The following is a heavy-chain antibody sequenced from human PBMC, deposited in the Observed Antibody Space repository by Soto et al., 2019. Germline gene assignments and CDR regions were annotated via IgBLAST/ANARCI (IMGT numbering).Heavy chain of an antibody. CDR1: GFTFNSYG. Sequence: QVQLVESGGGVVQPGRSLRLSCEASGFTFNSYGMAWVRQAPGKGLEWVALMSFDGRNTYHADPVKGRFTISRDNAQKTLYLQMNSLRADDSAVHYCAKASASSWQDYYYYYGLDVWGQGTTVTVSS. CDR2: MSFDGRNT. CDR3: AKASASSWQDYYYYYGLDV. V-gene: IGHV3-30*18. D-gene: IGHD6-13*01. J-gene: IGHJ6*02.